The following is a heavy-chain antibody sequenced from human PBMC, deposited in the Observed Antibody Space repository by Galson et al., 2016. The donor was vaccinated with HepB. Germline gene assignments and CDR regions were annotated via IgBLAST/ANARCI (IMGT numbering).Heavy chain of an antibody. CDR3: ARGYDYGAPKGYF. Sequence: SLRLSCAASGFTFSSYSMNWVRQAPGKGLEWVSSISSSSYYIYYADSVKGRFTISRDNAKNSLYLQMKNLRAQDTAVYYCARGYDYGAPKGYFWGQGTLVTVSS. D-gene: IGHD4-17*01. J-gene: IGHJ4*02. CDR1: GFTFSSYS. CDR2: ISSSSYYI. V-gene: IGHV3-21*01.